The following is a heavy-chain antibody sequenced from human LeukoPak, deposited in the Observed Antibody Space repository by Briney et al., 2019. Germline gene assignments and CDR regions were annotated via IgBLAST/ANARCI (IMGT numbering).Heavy chain of an antibody. V-gene: IGHV4-39*01. CDR3: ARLEGILRYFDWLSGRFDP. J-gene: IGHJ5*02. CDR2: IYYSGST. D-gene: IGHD3-9*01. Sequence: SETLSLMCTLSGGSIRRSSYYCRWIRQPPGKGLEWIGSIYYSGSTYYNPSLKSRVTISVDTSKNQFSLKLSSVTAADTAVYYCARLEGILRYFDWLSGRFDPWGQGTLVTVSS. CDR1: GGSIRRSSYY.